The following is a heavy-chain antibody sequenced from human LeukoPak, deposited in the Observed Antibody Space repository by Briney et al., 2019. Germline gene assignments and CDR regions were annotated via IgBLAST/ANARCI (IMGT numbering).Heavy chain of an antibody. CDR1: GFTLDDYA. J-gene: IGHJ2*01. CDR3: AKDKVAVAGSYWYFDL. CDR2: ISWNSGSI. Sequence: GRSLRLSCAASGFTLDDYAMHWVRQAPGKGLEWVSGISWNSGSIGYADSVKGRFTISRDNAKNSLYLQMNSLRAEDTALYYCAKDKVAVAGSYWYFDLWGRGTLVTVSS. D-gene: IGHD6-19*01. V-gene: IGHV3-9*01.